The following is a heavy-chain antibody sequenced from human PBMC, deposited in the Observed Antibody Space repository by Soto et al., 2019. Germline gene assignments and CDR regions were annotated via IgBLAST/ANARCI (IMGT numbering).Heavy chain of an antibody. CDR3: ARDSGSYYGLDY. CDR1: GFTFDNYE. J-gene: IGHJ4*02. Sequence: SGGSLRLSCAASGFTFDNYEMNWVRQAPGKGLEWVSYISSRGSTIYYADSVKGRFTISRDNAKNSLYLQMNSLRAEDTSVYYCARDSGSYYGLDYWGQGALVTVSS. V-gene: IGHV3-48*03. D-gene: IGHD1-26*01. CDR2: ISSRGSTI.